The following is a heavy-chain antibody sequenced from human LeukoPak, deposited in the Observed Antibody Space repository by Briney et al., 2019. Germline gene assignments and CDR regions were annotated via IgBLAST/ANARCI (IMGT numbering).Heavy chain of an antibody. Sequence: SETLSLTCTVSGGSISSFHWSWIRQPPGKGLEWIGYIFYSGSSNYNPSLKSRVTMSVDTSKNQFSLKLSSVTAADTAVYYCARAREPLIYTYYFEYWGQGTLVTVSS. J-gene: IGHJ4*02. D-gene: IGHD1-14*01. CDR1: GGSISSFH. CDR3: ARAREPLIYTYYFEY. V-gene: IGHV4-59*01. CDR2: IFYSGSS.